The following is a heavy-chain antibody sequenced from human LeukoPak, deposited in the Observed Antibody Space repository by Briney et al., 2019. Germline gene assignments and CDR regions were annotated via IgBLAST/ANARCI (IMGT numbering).Heavy chain of an antibody. J-gene: IGHJ4*02. V-gene: IGHV3-23*01. Sequence: SGGSLRLSCAASGFIFSSYGMSWVRQAPGKGLEWVSAIGTDGRTYYADSVKGRFTISRDNSKNTLYLQMNSLRAEDTAVYYCARDLRWLLYWGQGTLVTVSS. D-gene: IGHD5-24*01. CDR1: GFIFSSYG. CDR2: IGTDGRT. CDR3: ARDLRWLLY.